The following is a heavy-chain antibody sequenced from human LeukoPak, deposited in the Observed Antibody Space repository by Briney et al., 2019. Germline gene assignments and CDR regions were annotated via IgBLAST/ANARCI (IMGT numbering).Heavy chain of an antibody. CDR2: IYYSVGT. CDR3: ARVDYDSSGYFDF. J-gene: IGHJ4*02. CDR1: GGSISTYY. Sequence: PSETLSLTCTVSGGSISTYYWSWIRQPPGKGLEWIGFIYYSVGTNYNPSLKSRVTISVDTSKNHFSLKLYSVIAADTAVYYCARVDYDSSGYFDFWGQGTLVTV. D-gene: IGHD3-22*01. V-gene: IGHV4-59*01.